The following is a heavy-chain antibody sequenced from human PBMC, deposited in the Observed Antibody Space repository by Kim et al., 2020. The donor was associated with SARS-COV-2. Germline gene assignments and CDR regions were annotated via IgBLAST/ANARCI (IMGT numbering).Heavy chain of an antibody. CDR3: ASFDRGWYKFDY. V-gene: IGHV4-4*02. D-gene: IGHD1-20*01. CDR1: GGSISSSNW. J-gene: IGHJ4*02. Sequence: SETLSLTCAVSGGSISSSNWWSWVRQPPGKVLEWIGEIYHSGSTNYNPSLKSRVTISVDKSKNQFSLKLSPVTAADTAVYYCASFDRGWYKFDYWGQGTLVTVSS. CDR2: IYHSGST.